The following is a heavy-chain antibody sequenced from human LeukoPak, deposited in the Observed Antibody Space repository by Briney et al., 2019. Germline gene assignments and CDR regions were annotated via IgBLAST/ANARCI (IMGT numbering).Heavy chain of an antibody. J-gene: IGHJ4*02. Sequence: SETLSLTCTVSGGSISSYYWSWIRQPPGKGLEWIGYIYYSGSTNYNPSLKSRVTISVDTSKNQFSLKLSSVTAADTAVYYCARGPYCGGDCYFTARRMFDYWGQGTLVTVSS. CDR3: ARGPYCGGDCYFTARRMFDY. CDR1: GGSISSYY. CDR2: IYYSGST. V-gene: IGHV4-59*12. D-gene: IGHD2-21*02.